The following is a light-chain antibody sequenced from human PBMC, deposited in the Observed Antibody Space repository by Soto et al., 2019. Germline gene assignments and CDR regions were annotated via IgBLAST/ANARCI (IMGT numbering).Light chain of an antibody. J-gene: IGLJ1*01. CDR2: DVS. Sequence: QSVLTQPASVSGSPGQSITISCTGTSSDIGAYNYVSWYQQHPGKAPKLMIYDVSNRPSGVSNRFSGSKSGNTASLTISGLQAEDEADYYCSSYTSSITYVFGTGTKLTVL. CDR1: SSDIGAYNY. V-gene: IGLV2-14*01. CDR3: SSYTSSITYV.